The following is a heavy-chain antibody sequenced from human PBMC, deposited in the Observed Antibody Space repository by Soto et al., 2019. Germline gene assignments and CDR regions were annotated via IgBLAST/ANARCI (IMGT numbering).Heavy chain of an antibody. CDR3: ASLNARYDSSGPLVR. V-gene: IGHV4-38-2*01. Sequence: SETLSLTCAVSGYSISSGYYWGWIRQPPGKGLEWIGSIYHSGSTYYNPSLKSRVTISVNTSKNQYSLKLSSVAAADTAVYYCASLNARYDSSGPLVRWGQGTLVTVSS. D-gene: IGHD3-22*01. CDR2: IYHSGST. CDR1: GYSISSGYY. J-gene: IGHJ4*02.